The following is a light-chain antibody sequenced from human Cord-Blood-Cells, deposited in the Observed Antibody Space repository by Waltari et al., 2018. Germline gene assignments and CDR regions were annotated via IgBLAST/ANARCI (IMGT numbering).Light chain of an antibody. CDR2: KAS. CDR1: QSISSW. J-gene: IGKJ2*01. V-gene: IGKV1-5*03. Sequence: DIQLTQSPSTLSASVGERVTITCRASQSISSWLAWYQQNPWQAPKLLIYKASSLESGVPSRFSGSGSGTEFTLTISSLQPDDFATYYCQQYNSYTVTFGQGTKLEIK. CDR3: QQYNSYTVT.